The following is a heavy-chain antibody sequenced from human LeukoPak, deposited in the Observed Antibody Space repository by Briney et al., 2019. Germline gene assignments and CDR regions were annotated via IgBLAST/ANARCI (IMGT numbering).Heavy chain of an antibody. CDR1: GFTFSSYW. Sequence: GGSLRLSCAASGFTFSSYWMHWVRQAPGKGLEWVANIKQDGSEKYYVDSVKGRFSIPRDNARNSLHLQMNSLRAEDTAVYYCARGPNSSGYYLVPRFDPWGQGTLVTVSS. CDR3: ARGPNSSGYYLVPRFDP. J-gene: IGHJ5*02. D-gene: IGHD3-22*01. CDR2: IKQDGSEK. V-gene: IGHV3-7*03.